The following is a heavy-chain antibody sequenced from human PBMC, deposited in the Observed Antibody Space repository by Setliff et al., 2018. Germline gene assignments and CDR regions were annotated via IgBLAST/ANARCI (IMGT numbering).Heavy chain of an antibody. Sequence: PGGSLRLSCAASGFTFDDYVMHWVRQAPGKGLEWVSRISSDGSSTNYADSVKGRFAISRDNAKNTLYLQMNSLRAEDTAVYYCARRYYGSGSYFDYWGQGTLVTVSS. V-gene: IGHV3-74*01. CDR2: ISSDGSST. J-gene: IGHJ4*02. CDR1: GFTFDDYV. D-gene: IGHD3-10*01. CDR3: ARRYYGSGSYFDY.